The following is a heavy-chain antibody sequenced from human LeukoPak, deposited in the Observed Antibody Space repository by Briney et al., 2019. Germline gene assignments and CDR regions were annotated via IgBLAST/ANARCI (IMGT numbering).Heavy chain of an antibody. CDR1: GYTFTSYG. CDR3: ARDCSSHSCYFFP. J-gene: IGHJ5*02. D-gene: IGHD2-2*01. V-gene: IGHV1-18*01. Sequence: ASVKVSCKASGYTFTSYGISWLRQAPGQGLEWMGWISAYNGNTNYAQKVQGRVTMTTATSTSTAYMELRSLRSDDTAVYYCARDCSSHSCYFFPWGQGTLVTVSS. CDR2: ISAYNGNT.